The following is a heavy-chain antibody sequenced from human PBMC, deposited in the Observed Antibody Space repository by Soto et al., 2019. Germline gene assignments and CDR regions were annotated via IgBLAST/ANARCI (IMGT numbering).Heavy chain of an antibody. Sequence: QVQLVQSGAEVKKPGSSVKVSCKASGDTFSSYAINWVRQAPGQGLEWMGGIIPMFGTANYAKKFKGRVTITAGESTSTVYMELSSLRSEDTAVYYCARVGPAHYYDSSGYYSPLDYWGQGTLVTVSS. J-gene: IGHJ4*02. CDR3: ARVGPAHYYDSSGYYSPLDY. V-gene: IGHV1-69*01. CDR1: GDTFSSYA. CDR2: IIPMFGTA. D-gene: IGHD3-22*01.